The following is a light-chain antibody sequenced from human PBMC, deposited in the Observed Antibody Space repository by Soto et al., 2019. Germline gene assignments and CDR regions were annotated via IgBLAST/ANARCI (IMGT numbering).Light chain of an antibody. Sequence: EIVLTQSPGTLSLSPGERATLSCRASQSVSSSYLAWYQQKPGQAPRLLIYGASSRATGIPDRFSGSGSGTAFPLTISSLEPEDFAVYYCQQYGTSPRTFGQGTKVE. CDR3: QQYGTSPRT. J-gene: IGKJ1*01. V-gene: IGKV3-20*01. CDR1: QSVSSSY. CDR2: GAS.